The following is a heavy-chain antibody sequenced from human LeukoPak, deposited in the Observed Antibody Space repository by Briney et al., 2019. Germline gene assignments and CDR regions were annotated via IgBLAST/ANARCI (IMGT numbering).Heavy chain of an antibody. J-gene: IGHJ4*02. D-gene: IGHD5-18*01. CDR3: AKEARSGDTAMVHIDY. CDR1: GFTFSSYV. Sequence: GGSLRLSCAASGFTFSSYVIHWVRQAPGKGLEWVAVISYDGSNKYYADSVKGRFTISRENSKNTLYLQMNSLRAEDTAVYYCAKEARSGDTAMVHIDYWGQGTLVTVSS. V-gene: IGHV3-30*18. CDR2: ISYDGSNK.